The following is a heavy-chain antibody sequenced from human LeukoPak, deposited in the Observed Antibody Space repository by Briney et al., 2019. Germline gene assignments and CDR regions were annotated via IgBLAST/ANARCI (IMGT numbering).Heavy chain of an antibody. CDR3: ARQAHDIVVVPAAGYWFDP. V-gene: IGHV4-34*01. CDR2: INHSGST. CDR1: GGSFSGYY. Sequence: SETLSLTCAVYGGSFSGYYWSWIRQPPGKGLEWIGEINHSGSTNYNPSLKSRVTISVDTSKNQCSLKLSSVTAADTAVYYCARQAHDIVVVPAAGYWFDPWGQGTLVTVSS. J-gene: IGHJ5*02. D-gene: IGHD2-2*01.